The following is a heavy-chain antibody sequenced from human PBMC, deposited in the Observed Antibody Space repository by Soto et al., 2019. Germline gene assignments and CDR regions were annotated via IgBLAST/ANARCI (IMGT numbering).Heavy chain of an antibody. J-gene: IGHJ6*03. CDR1: GYSFTCYW. Sequence: GESLKISCKGSGYSFTCYWIGWVRQMPGKGLEWMGISYPGDSDTRYSPSFQGQVTISADKSISTAYLPWSSLKASDTAMYYCARSLSRYYYYYMDVWGKGTTVTVSS. CDR2: SYPGDSDT. CDR3: ARSLSRYYYYYMDV. D-gene: IGHD6-19*01. V-gene: IGHV5-51*01.